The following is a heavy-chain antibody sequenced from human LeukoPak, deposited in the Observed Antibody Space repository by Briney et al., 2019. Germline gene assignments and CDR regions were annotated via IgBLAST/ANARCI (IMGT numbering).Heavy chain of an antibody. CDR1: GFPFSIYG. CDR3: AIASGSFDY. CDR2: IWNDGSNK. V-gene: IGHV3-33*01. D-gene: IGHD1-26*01. J-gene: IGHJ4*02. Sequence: GGSLRLSCGASGFPFSIYGMHWVRQAPGKGLEWVAVIWNDGSNKYYADSVKGRFTISRDNSKNTLFLQMNSLRAEDTAVYYCAIASGSFDYWGQGTLVTVSS.